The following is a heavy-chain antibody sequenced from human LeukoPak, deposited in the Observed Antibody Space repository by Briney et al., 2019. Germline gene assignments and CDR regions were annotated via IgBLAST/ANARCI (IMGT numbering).Heavy chain of an antibody. Sequence: VASVKVSCKVPGFTLADLSMHWVRQAPGKGLEWVGGFDRKNGDTIYAQRFRGRVTLTEDTSTGTAYMDLSSLSADDTAVYYCATGVFCATTTCPGYQHYYYFMDVWGKGTTVTVSS. D-gene: IGHD2-2*01. CDR2: FDRKNGDT. CDR3: ATGVFCATTTCPGYQHYYYFMDV. J-gene: IGHJ6*03. V-gene: IGHV1-24*01. CDR1: GFTLADLS.